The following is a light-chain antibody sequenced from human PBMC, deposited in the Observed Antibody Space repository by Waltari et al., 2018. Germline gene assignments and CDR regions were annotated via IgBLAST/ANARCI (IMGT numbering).Light chain of an antibody. CDR2: GTS. CDR1: QRVFIDY. J-gene: IGKJ1*01. Sequence: ETVLTQSPGTLSLSPGERATLSCKASQRVFIDYLAWYQQKPGQAPRLVIYGTSNRAAGIPDRFSGSGSGTDFTLTISRLEPEDFAVYYCQQYTGSLPWTFGQGTKVEIK. V-gene: IGKV3-20*01. CDR3: QQYTGSLPWT.